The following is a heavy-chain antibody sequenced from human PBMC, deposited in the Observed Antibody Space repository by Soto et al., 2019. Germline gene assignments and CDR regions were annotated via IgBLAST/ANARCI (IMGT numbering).Heavy chain of an antibody. CDR2: IFHTGTT. CDR3: ARRGNNGGYLRSYDY. D-gene: IGHD3-22*01. V-gene: IGHV4-59*08. CDR1: GGSITNYY. J-gene: IGHJ4*02. Sequence: SETLSLTCTVSGGSITNYYYSWIRQPPGKGLEWIGYIFHTGTTSYNPSLKSRVTLSVDTSRNQFSLNVNSVTAADTAIYYCARRGNNGGYLRSYDYWGQGSLVTVSS.